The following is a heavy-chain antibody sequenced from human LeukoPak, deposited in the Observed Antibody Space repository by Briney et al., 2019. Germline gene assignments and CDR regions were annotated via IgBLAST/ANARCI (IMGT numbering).Heavy chain of an antibody. J-gene: IGHJ5*02. Sequence: GGSLRLSCAASGFTSSSYRMHWVRQPPGKGLVWVSRIHSDGSSTSYADSVKGRFTISRDNAKNTLYLQMNSLRAEDTAVYYCARGYCGGDCYSTYNWFDPWGQGTLVTVSS. V-gene: IGHV3-74*01. CDR3: ARGYCGGDCYSTYNWFDP. CDR2: IHSDGSST. CDR1: GFTSSSYR. D-gene: IGHD2-21*02.